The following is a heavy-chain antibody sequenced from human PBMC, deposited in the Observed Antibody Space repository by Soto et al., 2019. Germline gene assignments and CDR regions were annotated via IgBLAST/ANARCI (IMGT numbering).Heavy chain of an antibody. Sequence: GGSLRLSCAASGIIFNGFGMHCVRQAPGKGLEWVAVIRFDGTKRYYADSVKGRFTISRDNSKNTLYLQMNSLRAEDTAVYYCASQIFWSGSTAHGMDVWGQGTAVTVSS. V-gene: IGHV3-30*02. CDR1: GIIFNGFG. J-gene: IGHJ6*02. CDR3: ASQIFWSGSTAHGMDV. D-gene: IGHD3-3*01. CDR2: IRFDGTKR.